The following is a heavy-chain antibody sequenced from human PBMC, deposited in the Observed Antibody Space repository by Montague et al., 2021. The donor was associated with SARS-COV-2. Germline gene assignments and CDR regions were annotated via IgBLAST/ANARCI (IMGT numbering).Heavy chain of an antibody. D-gene: IGHD1-26*01. V-gene: IGHV4-34*01. CDR1: GGSFSGYY. CDR2: INHSGST. Sequence: SETLSLTCAVYGGSFSGYYWSWIRQPPGKGLEWIGEINHSGSTNHNPSPKSRVTISVDTSKNQFSLKLSSVTAADTAVYYCARGRVVGALAFYDYYGMDAWGQGTTVTVSS. J-gene: IGHJ6*02. CDR3: ARGRVVGALAFYDYYGMDA.